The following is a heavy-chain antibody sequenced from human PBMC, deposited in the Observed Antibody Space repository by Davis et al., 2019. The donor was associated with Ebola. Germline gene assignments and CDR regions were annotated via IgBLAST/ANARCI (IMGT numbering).Heavy chain of an antibody. D-gene: IGHD5-18*01. CDR3: ARGWLRGGMDV. CDR1: RDAVSGDSGA. CDR2: TSDNAKWYN. V-gene: IGHV6-1*01. J-gene: IGHJ6*02. Sequence: HPQSLSHSRAISRDAVSGDSGASNWTRQSPSRGLEWLGRTSDNAKWYNDYAASVKSRIIINPDTSKNQFSLQLNSMTPEDTALYYCARGWLRGGMDVWGEGTTVTV.